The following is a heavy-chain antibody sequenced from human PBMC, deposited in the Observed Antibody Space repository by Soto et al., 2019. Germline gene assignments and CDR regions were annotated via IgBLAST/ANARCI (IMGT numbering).Heavy chain of an antibody. CDR3: AHSVVAGLGYYFDY. D-gene: IGHD6-19*01. J-gene: IGHJ4*02. CDR2: IYWDDDK. CDR1: GFSLSTTRVA. V-gene: IGHV2-5*02. Sequence: QITLKESGPTLVKPTQTLTLTCNVSGFSLSTTRVAVGWIRQPPGKALEWLALIYWDDDKRYSPFLKSRLTITKDTSKNQVVLTMTNMDPVDTATHYCAHSVVAGLGYYFDYWGQGTLVTVSS.